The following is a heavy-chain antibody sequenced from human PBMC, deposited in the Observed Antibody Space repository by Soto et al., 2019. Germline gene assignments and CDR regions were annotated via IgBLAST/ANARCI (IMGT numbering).Heavy chain of an antibody. CDR1: GFTFHIYP. CDR3: ARRGERWLPEDY. Sequence: EVQLLESGGGLVQPGGSLRLSCAASGFTFHIYPMTWVRQTPGKGLEWVSTISRGADATQHADSVKGRFTLTRDESTRTLYLQLNGLRAADTAVYYCARRGERWLPEDYWGQGTLVTVSS. D-gene: IGHD6-19*01. J-gene: IGHJ4*02. CDR2: ISRGADAT. V-gene: IGHV3-23*01.